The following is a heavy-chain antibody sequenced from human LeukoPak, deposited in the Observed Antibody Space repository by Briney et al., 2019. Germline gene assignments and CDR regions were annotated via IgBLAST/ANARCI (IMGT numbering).Heavy chain of an antibody. V-gene: IGHV2-5*02. CDR1: GFSLRTSGVG. J-gene: IGHJ4*02. Sequence: SGPTLVNPTQTLTLTCTFSGFSLRTSGVGVGWIRQPPGKALEWLALIYWDDDKRYSPSLKSRLTITKDTSKNEVVLTMTNMDPVDTATYYCAHRPPNWAIDYWGQGTLVTISS. CDR2: IYWDDDK. CDR3: AHRPPNWAIDY. D-gene: IGHD7-27*01.